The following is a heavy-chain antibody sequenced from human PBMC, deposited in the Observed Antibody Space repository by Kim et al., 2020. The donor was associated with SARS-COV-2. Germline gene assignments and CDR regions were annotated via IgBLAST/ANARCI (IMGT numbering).Heavy chain of an antibody. J-gene: IGHJ4*02. V-gene: IGHV7-4-1*02. CDR3: ALARGFGVVLHSFDY. D-gene: IGHD3-3*01. CDR1: GYTFTSYP. Sequence: ASVKVSCKASGYTFTSYPMHWVRQAPGQGLEWMGWINTNTGNPTYAQSFTGRVALSLDTSVSTAYLELSSLKSEDTAVYYCALARGFGVVLHSFDYWGLG. CDR2: INTNTGNP.